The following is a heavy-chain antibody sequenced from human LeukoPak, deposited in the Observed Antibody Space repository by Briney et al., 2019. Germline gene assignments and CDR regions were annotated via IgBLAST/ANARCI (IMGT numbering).Heavy chain of an antibody. V-gene: IGHV1-69*05. J-gene: IGHJ4*02. CDR3: ARAGGITMIGDYYFDY. D-gene: IGHD3-22*01. Sequence: SVKVSCKASGGTFSSYAISWVRQAPGQGLEWMGGIIPIFGTANYAQKFQGRVTITTDESTSTAYMELSSLRSEDTAAYYCARAGGITMIGDYYFDYWGQGTLVTVSS. CDR1: GGTFSSYA. CDR2: IIPIFGTA.